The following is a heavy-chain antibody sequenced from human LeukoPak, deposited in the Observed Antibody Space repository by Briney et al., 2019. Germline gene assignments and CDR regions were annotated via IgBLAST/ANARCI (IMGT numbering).Heavy chain of an antibody. D-gene: IGHD2-15*01. CDR2: INHSGST. CDR3: ARPCYGSRYPNDAFDI. V-gene: IGHV4-34*01. CDR1: GGSFSGYY. J-gene: IGHJ3*02. Sequence: SETLSLTCAVYGGSFSGYYWSWIRQPPGKGLEWIGEINHSGSTNYNPSLKSRVTISVDTSKNQFSLKLSSVTAADTAVYYCARPCYGSRYPNDAFDIWGQGTMVTVSS.